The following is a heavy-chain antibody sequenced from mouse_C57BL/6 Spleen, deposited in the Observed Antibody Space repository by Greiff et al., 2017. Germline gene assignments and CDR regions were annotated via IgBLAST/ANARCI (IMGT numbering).Heavy chain of an antibody. CDR1: GFTFTDYY. V-gene: IGHV7-3*01. J-gene: IGHJ2*01. CDR3: ARSLITAGFDY. Sequence: EVMLVEPGGGLVQPGGSLSFSCAASGFTFTDYYMSWVRQPPGKALEWLGFIRNKANGYTTEYSASVKGRLTISRDNSQSILYLRMNALRAEDSATYYCARSLITAGFDYWGQGTTLTVSS. CDR2: IRNKANGYTT. D-gene: IGHD1-1*01.